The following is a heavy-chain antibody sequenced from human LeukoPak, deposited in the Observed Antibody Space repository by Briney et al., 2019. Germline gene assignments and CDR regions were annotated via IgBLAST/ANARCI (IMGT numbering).Heavy chain of an antibody. CDR3: XKDAREDYYYYMDV. Sequence: GGSLRLSCAASGFTFDDYAMHWVRQAPGKGLEWVSLISWDGGSTYYADSVKGRFTISRDNSKNSLYLQMNSLRAEDTALYYCXKDAREDYYYYMDVWGKGTTVTVSS. J-gene: IGHJ6*03. CDR2: ISWDGGST. CDR1: GFTFDDYA. D-gene: IGHD1-26*01. V-gene: IGHV3-43D*03.